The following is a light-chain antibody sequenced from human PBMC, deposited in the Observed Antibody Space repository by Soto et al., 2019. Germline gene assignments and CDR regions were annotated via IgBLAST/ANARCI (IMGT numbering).Light chain of an antibody. CDR1: QNIYSN. CDR3: QQYHNLWS. V-gene: IGKV3-15*01. Sequence: DIVMTQSPATVSVSPGDRVTLSCWASQNIYSNLGWYQQRPGQAPRLIIYRASARPTGIPARFSGSGSGTEFTLTISSLQSEDFATYYCQQYHNLWSFGRGTKVEIK. CDR2: RAS. J-gene: IGKJ1*01.